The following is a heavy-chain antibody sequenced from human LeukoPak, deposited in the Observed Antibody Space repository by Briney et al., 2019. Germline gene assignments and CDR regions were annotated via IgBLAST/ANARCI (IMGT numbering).Heavy chain of an antibody. J-gene: IGHJ4*02. V-gene: IGHV1-2*02. D-gene: IGHD3-3*01. CDR1: GYTFTGYY. CDR2: INPNSGGT. CDR3: ARVRFLEWFGFDY. Sequence: ASVKVSCKASGYTFTGYYRHWVRQAPGQGLEWMGWINPNSGGTNYAQKFQGRVTMTRDTSISTAYVELSSLTSDDTAVYYCARVRFLEWFGFDYWGQGTLATVSS.